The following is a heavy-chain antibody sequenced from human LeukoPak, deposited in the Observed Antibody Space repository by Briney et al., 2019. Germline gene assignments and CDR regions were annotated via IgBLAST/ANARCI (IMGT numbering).Heavy chain of an antibody. J-gene: IGHJ5*02. Sequence: GGSLRLSCAASGITFSSYGMSWVRQAPGKGLEWVSVISGSGGSTYYADSVKGRFAISRDNSKNTLYLQMNSLRAEDTAVYYCARALRRYCSGGSCYSWFDPWGQGTLVTVSS. D-gene: IGHD2-15*01. CDR3: ARALRRYCSGGSCYSWFDP. CDR1: GITFSSYG. V-gene: IGHV3-23*01. CDR2: ISGSGGST.